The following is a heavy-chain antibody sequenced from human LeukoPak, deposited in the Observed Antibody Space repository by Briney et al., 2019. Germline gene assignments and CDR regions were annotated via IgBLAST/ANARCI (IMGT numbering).Heavy chain of an antibody. CDR2: INPSGGST. V-gene: IGHV1-46*01. Sequence: ASVKVSCKASGYTFTSYYMHWVRQAPGQGLEWMGIINPSGGSTSYAQKFQGRVTITRNTSISTAYMELSSLRSEDTAVYYCARDLFGDAFDIWGQGTMVTVSS. D-gene: IGHD3-10*02. CDR1: GYTFTSYY. J-gene: IGHJ3*02. CDR3: ARDLFGDAFDI.